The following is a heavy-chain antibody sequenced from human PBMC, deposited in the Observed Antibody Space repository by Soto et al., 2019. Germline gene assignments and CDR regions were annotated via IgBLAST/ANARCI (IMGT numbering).Heavy chain of an antibody. V-gene: IGHV1-2*02. D-gene: IGHD3-3*01. CDR3: ARTSRGVVIPFDY. CDR2: INPNSGGT. J-gene: IGHJ4*02. Sequence: ASVKVSCKASGGTFNNYVINWVRQAPGQGLEWMGWINPNSGGTNYAQKFQGRVTMTRDTSISTAYMELSRLRSDDTAVYYCARTSRGVVIPFDYWGQGTLVTVSS. CDR1: GGTFNNYV.